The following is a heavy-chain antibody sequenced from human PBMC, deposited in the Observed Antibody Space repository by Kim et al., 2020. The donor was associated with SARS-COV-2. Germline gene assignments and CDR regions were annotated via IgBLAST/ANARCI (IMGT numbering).Heavy chain of an antibody. V-gene: IGHV3-11*06. J-gene: IGHJ6*02. D-gene: IGHD6-13*01. CDR3: ARVRQQLGYYYYYYGMDV. Sequence: GRFTISRDNAKNSLYLQMNSLRAEDTAVYYCARVRQQLGYYYYYYGMDVWGQGTTVTVSS.